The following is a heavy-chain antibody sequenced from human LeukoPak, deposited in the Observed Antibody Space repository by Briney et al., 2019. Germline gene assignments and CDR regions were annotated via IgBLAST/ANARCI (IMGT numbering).Heavy chain of an antibody. CDR3: ARVEEGYGSGRRENCYYYYMDV. CDR1: GGSISSSSYY. J-gene: IGHJ6*03. CDR2: IYYSGST. Sequence: SETLSLTCTVSGGSISSSSYYWGWIRQPPGKGLEWIGSIYYSGSTYYNPSLKSRVTISVDTSKNQFSLKLTSVTAADTAAYYCARVEEGYGSGRRENCYYYYMDVWGKGTTVTISS. D-gene: IGHD3-10*01. V-gene: IGHV4-39*07.